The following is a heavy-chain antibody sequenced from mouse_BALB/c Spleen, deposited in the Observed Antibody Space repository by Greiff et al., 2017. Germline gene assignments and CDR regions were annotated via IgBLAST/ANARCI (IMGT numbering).Heavy chain of an antibody. J-gene: IGHJ4*01. D-gene: IGHD1-1*01. CDR2: IDPSDSET. V-gene: IGHV1-69*02. Sequence: VQLQQPGAELVKPGAPVKLSCKASGYTFTSYWMNWVKQRPGRGLEWIGRIDPSDSETHYNQKFKDKATLTVDKSSSTAYIQLSSLTSEDSAVYYCARGHYGSTYYAMDYWGQGTSVTVSS. CDR1: GYTFTSYW. CDR3: ARGHYGSTYYAMDY.